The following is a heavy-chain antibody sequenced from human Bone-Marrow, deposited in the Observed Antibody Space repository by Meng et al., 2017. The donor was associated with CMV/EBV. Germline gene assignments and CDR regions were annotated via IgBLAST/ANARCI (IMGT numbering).Heavy chain of an antibody. CDR2: VSGVGGST. V-gene: IGHV3-23*01. J-gene: IGHJ4*02. D-gene: IGHD6-13*01. CDR3: AKDNRVAAAGDLDY. Sequence: ASGFTFGSYAMSWVRQAPGKGLEWVSAVSGVGGSTYYADSVKGRFTISRDNSKNTLYLQMNSLRAEDTAVYYCAKDNRVAAAGDLDYWGQGTLVTVSS. CDR1: GFTFGSYA.